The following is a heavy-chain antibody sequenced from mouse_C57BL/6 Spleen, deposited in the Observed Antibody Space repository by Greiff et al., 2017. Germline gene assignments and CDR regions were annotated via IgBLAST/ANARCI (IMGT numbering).Heavy chain of an antibody. D-gene: IGHD2-5*01. J-gene: IGHJ4*01. CDR2: FHPYNDDT. CDR3: ASYYSNHYYAMDY. V-gene: IGHV1-47*01. CDR1: GYTFTTYP. Sequence: VQVVESGAELVKPGASVKMSCKASGYTFTTYPIEWMKQNHGKSLEWIGNFHPYNDDTKYNEKFKGKATLTLEKSSSTVYLELSRLTSDDSAVYYCASYYSNHYYAMDYWGQGTSVTVSS.